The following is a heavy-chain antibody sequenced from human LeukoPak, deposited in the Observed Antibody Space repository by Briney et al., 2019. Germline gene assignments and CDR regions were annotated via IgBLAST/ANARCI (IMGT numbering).Heavy chain of an antibody. CDR1: GGSISSYY. CDR3: ARQKRNDSSGYYYDN. D-gene: IGHD3-22*01. Sequence: SETLSLTCTVSGGSISSYYWSWIRQPPGKGLEWIGYIYYSGSTYYNPSLKSRVTISVDRSKNQFSLKLSSVTAADTAVYYCARQKRNDSSGYYYDNWGQGTLVTVSS. V-gene: IGHV4-59*08. J-gene: IGHJ4*02. CDR2: IYYSGST.